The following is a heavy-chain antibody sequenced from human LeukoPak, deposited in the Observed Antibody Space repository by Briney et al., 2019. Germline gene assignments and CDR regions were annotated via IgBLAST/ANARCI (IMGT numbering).Heavy chain of an antibody. D-gene: IGHD5-24*01. CDR1: GGSISSSSYY. V-gene: IGHV4-39*01. CDR2: IYYSGST. Sequence: KPSETLSLTCTVSGGSISSSSYYWGWIRQPPGKGLEWIGSIYYSGSTYYSPSLKSRVTISVDTSKNQFSLKLSSVTAADTAVYYCARQRDGYTVVGPFDIWGQGTMVTVSS. CDR3: ARQRDGYTVVGPFDI. J-gene: IGHJ3*02.